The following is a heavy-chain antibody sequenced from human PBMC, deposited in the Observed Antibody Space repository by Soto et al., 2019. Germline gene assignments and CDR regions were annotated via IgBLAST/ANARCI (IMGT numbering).Heavy chain of an antibody. J-gene: IGHJ6*02. CDR3: ARVYSGYDPRDDPFDYYYYGMDV. Sequence: PGGSLRLSCAASGFTFSSYSMNWVRQAPGKGLEWVSSISSSSSYIYYADSVKGRFTISRDNAKNSLYLQMNSLRAEDTAVYYCARVYSGYDPRDDPFDYYYYGMDVWGQGTTVTVSS. V-gene: IGHV3-21*01. D-gene: IGHD5-12*01. CDR1: GFTFSSYS. CDR2: ISSSSSYI.